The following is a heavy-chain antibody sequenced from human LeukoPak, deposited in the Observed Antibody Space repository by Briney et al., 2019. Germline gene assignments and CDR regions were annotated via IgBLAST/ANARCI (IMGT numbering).Heavy chain of an antibody. J-gene: IGHJ4*02. CDR3: ARISRYYSDSSGFHPSHFDY. V-gene: IGHV4-38-2*01. Sequence: SETLSLTCAVSGYSISSDYYWGWIRQPPGRGLEWIGSIYHSGSTYYNSSLKSRVTISVDTSKNQFSLKLNSVTAADTAVYYCARISRYYSDSSGFHPSHFDYWGQGTLVTVSS. CDR1: GYSISSDYY. CDR2: IYHSGST. D-gene: IGHD3-22*01.